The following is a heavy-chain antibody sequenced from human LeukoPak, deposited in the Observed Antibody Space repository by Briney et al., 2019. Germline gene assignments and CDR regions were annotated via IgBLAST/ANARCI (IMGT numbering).Heavy chain of an antibody. CDR1: GGSISTSSYY. CDR2: IFYSGTT. Sequence: SETLSLTCTVSGGSISTSSYYWGWIRQPPGKGLEWIGSIFYSGTTYYNPSLKSPITMSVDTSKNQFSLKLRSVTAADTAVLYCARAIAVAGTGYFDYWGQGTLVTVSS. J-gene: IGHJ4*02. CDR3: ARAIAVAGTGYFDY. V-gene: IGHV4-39*01. D-gene: IGHD6-19*01.